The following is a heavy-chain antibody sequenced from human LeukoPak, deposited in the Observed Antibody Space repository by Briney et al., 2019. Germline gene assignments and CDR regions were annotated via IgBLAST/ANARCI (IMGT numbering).Heavy chain of an antibody. CDR3: ARGYCSSTSCFDP. Sequence: SQTLSLTCTVSGGSISSGGYYWSWIRQHPGKGLEWIGYIYYSGSTYYNPSLKSRVTISVDTSKNQFSPKLSSVTAADTAVYYCARGYCSSTSCFDPWGQGTLVTVSS. V-gene: IGHV4-31*03. CDR2: IYYSGST. CDR1: GGSISSGGYY. D-gene: IGHD2-2*01. J-gene: IGHJ5*02.